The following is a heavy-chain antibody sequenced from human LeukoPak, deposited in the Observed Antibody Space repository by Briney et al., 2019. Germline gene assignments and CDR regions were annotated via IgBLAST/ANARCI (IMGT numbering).Heavy chain of an antibody. J-gene: IGHJ4*02. D-gene: IGHD3-10*01. CDR1: GYTFTGYY. CDR2: INPNSGGT. CDR3: ARGSSYYGSGSYYGKYYFDY. V-gene: IGHV1-2*02. Sequence: ASVKVSCKASGYTFTGYYMHWVRQAPGQGLEWMGWINPNSGGTNYAQKFQGRVTMTRDTSISTAYMELSRLRSDDTAVYYCARGSSYYGSGSYYGKYYFDYWGQGTLVTVSS.